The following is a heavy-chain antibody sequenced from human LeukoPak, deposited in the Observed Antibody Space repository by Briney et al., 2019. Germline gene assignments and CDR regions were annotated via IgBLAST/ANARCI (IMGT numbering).Heavy chain of an antibody. CDR2: INAGNGNT. CDR3: ARGLLWFGELSPPGY. Sequence: ASVKVSCKASGYTFTGYYMHWVRQAPGQGLEWMGWINAGNGNTRYSQKLQDRVTITRDTSANTVYMELSSLRSEDTAVYFCARGLLWFGELSPPGYWGQGTLVTVSS. CDR1: GYTFTGYY. D-gene: IGHD3-10*01. V-gene: IGHV1-3*01. J-gene: IGHJ4*02.